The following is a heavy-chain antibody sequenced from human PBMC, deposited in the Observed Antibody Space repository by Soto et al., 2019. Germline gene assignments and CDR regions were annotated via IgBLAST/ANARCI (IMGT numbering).Heavy chain of an antibody. D-gene: IGHD6-19*01. CDR2: IKQDGSEK. V-gene: IGHV3-7*01. CDR1: GGTFSSYW. CDR3: ARDEKAGIAVAGESAYYYYMDV. Sequence: PGGSLRLSCAASGGTFSSYWMSWVRQAPGKGLEWVANIKQDGSEKYYVDSVKGRFTISRDNAKNSLYLQMNSLRAEDTAVYYCARDEKAGIAVAGESAYYYYMDVWGKGTTVTVSS. J-gene: IGHJ6*03.